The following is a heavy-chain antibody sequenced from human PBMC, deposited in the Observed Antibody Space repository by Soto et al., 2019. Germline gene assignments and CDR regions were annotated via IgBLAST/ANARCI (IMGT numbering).Heavy chain of an antibody. J-gene: IGHJ5*02. V-gene: IGHV1-18*01. Sequence: QIQLLQSGAEVKKPGTSVKVSCQASGYIFTTYGIIWVRQAPGQGLEWMGWINPNSGHTNYAQNLKDRVTMXTXPXXNTAYMELRSLRSNDPAVYFCARGQVVNFDNWFDPWGQGTLVTVSS. CDR2: INPNSGHT. CDR3: ARGQVVNFDNWFDP. D-gene: IGHD3-22*01. CDR1: GYIFTTYG.